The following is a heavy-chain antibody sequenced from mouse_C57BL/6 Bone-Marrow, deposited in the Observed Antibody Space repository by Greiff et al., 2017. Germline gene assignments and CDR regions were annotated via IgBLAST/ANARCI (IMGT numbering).Heavy chain of an antibody. CDR3: TMSLIYYGTIY. D-gene: IGHD1-1*01. V-gene: IGHV14-2*01. CDR1: GFNIKDYY. CDR2: IDPEDGET. Sequence: EVQLQQSGAELVKPGASVKLSCTASGFNIKDYYIHWVKQRTETGLEWIGRIDPEDGETKYAPKFQDKVTITADPSSNTAYQQLISLTSEDTAVYYCTMSLIYYGTIYWGQGTTLSVSA. J-gene: IGHJ2*01.